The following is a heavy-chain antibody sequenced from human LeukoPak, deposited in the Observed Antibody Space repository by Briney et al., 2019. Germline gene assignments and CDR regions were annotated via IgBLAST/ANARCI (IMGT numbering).Heavy chain of an antibody. CDR2: FYTIGST. Sequence: PSETLSLTCTVSGDSISRYNWSWIRQPAGKGLEWIGRFYTIGSTNYNPSLKSRVTMSLDTSKNQFSLTLNSVTAADTAVYYCARSAPSVTSYYFDSWGQGTLVTVSS. V-gene: IGHV4-4*07. CDR1: GDSISRYN. D-gene: IGHD4-17*01. CDR3: ARSAPSVTSYYFDS. J-gene: IGHJ4*02.